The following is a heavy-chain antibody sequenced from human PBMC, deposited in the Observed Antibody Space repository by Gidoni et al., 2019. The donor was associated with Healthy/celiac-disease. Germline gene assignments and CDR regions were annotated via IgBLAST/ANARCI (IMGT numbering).Heavy chain of an antibody. CDR3: ARVGEYCSSTSCYEGMDV. D-gene: IGHD2-2*01. V-gene: IGHV4-4*07. CDR1: GGSISSSY. Sequence: QVQLQESGPGLVKPSETLSLPCTVSGGSISSSYWSWIRQPAGKGLEWIGRIYTSGSTNHNPSLKSRVTMSVDTSKNQFSLKLSSVTAADTAVYYCARVGEYCSSTSCYEGMDVWGQGTTVTVSS. CDR2: IYTSGST. J-gene: IGHJ6*02.